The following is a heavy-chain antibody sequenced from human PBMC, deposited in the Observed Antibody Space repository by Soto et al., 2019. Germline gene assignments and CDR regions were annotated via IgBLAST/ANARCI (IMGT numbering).Heavy chain of an antibody. J-gene: IGHJ6*04. Sequence: GWSLRLSCAASGFTFSSYSMNLVRQAPGKGLEWGSSISSSSNYIYYADSVKGRFTISRDNAKNSLYLQMNSLRAEDTAVYYCARRIVVVPAALTNYGMEVWGKGTKVTVS. V-gene: IGHV3-21*01. CDR1: GFTFSSYS. CDR2: ISSSSNYI. CDR3: ARRIVVVPAALTNYGMEV. D-gene: IGHD2-2*01.